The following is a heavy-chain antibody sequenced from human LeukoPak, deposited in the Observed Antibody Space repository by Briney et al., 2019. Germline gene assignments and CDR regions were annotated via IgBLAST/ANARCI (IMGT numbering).Heavy chain of an antibody. CDR3: ARDGTTGSFDY. V-gene: IGHV1-18*04. D-gene: IGHD1-1*01. Sequence: ASVKVSCKASGYTFTSYYMHWVRQAPGQGLEWMGWISAYNGNTNYAQKLQGRVTMTTDTSTSTAYMELRSLRSDDTAVYYCARDGTTGSFDYWGQGTLVTVSS. CDR2: ISAYNGNT. CDR1: GYTFTSYY. J-gene: IGHJ4*02.